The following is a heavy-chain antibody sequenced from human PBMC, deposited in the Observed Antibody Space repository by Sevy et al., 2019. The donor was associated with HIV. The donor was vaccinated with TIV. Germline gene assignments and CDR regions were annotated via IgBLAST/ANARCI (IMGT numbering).Heavy chain of an antibody. CDR1: GYTFTGYY. V-gene: IGHV1-2*02. CDR3: ARAALSMVRGVYPNYYMDV. Sequence: ASVKVSCKASGYTFTGYYMHWVRQAPGQELEWMGWINPNSGGTNYAQKFQGRVTMTRDTSISTAYMELSRLRSDDTAVYYCARAALSMVRGVYPNYYMDVWGKGTTVTVSS. CDR2: INPNSGGT. D-gene: IGHD3-10*01. J-gene: IGHJ6*03.